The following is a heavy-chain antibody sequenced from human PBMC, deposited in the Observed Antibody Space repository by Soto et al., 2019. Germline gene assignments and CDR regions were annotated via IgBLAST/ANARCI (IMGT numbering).Heavy chain of an antibody. D-gene: IGHD1-1*01. J-gene: IGHJ6*02. Sequence: ASVKVSCKASGYTFSTYGMHWVRQAPGQSLEWMGWLNGGTGQTRYSQRVQDRVIITRDTSASTGYMELSSLRSEDTSVYYCARGKGMEENYFYYGLDIWGQGTTVTVSS. CDR2: LNGGTGQT. V-gene: IGHV1-3*01. CDR1: GYTFSTYG. CDR3: ARGKGMEENYFYYGLDI.